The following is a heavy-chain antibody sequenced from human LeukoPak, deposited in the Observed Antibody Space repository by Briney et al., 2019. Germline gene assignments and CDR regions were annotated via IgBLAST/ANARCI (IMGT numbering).Heavy chain of an antibody. J-gene: IGHJ4*02. Sequence: GGSLSLSCAASGFTFNNYDMNWVRLAPGRGLEWVSSISTSSSYKYYADSLKGRFTVSRDNAKNSLYLHMNSLRAEDTAVYWCARFDSASGTGFDYLGQGTPVTVSS. CDR2: ISTSSSYK. CDR3: ARFDSASGTGFDY. D-gene: IGHD6-13*01. V-gene: IGHV3-21*01. CDR1: GFTFNNYD.